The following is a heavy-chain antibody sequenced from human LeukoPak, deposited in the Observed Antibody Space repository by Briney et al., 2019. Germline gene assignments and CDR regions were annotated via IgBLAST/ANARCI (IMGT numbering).Heavy chain of an antibody. Sequence: SETLSLTCTVSGGSISSGSYYWSWIRQPAGKGLEWIGRVYTSGSTNYNPSLKSRVTISVDTSKNHFSLKLSSVTAADTAVYYCARASITYYYDSSALEWGQGTLVTVSS. V-gene: IGHV4-61*02. CDR2: VYTSGST. D-gene: IGHD3-22*01. CDR1: GGSISSGSYY. CDR3: ARASITYYYDSSALE. J-gene: IGHJ4*02.